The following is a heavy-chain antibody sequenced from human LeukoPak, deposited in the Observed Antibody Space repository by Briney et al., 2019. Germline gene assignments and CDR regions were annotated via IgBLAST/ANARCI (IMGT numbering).Heavy chain of an antibody. CDR3: AREPYHYYDSSGTFDY. CDR1: GFTFSSYG. Sequence: GRSLRLSCAASGFTFSSYGMHWVRQAPGKGLEWVAVISYDGSNKYYADSVKGRFTISRDNSKNTLYLQMNSLRAEDTAVYYCAREPYHYYDSSGTFDYWGQGTLVTVSS. CDR2: ISYDGSNK. J-gene: IGHJ4*02. D-gene: IGHD3-22*01. V-gene: IGHV3-30*03.